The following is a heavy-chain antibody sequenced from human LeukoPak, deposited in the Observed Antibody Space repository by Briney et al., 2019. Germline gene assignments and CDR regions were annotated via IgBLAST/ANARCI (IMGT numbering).Heavy chain of an antibody. CDR1: GGSISSNSYY. V-gene: IGHV4-39*07. Sequence: PSETLSLTCTVSGGSISSNSYYWGWIRQPPGKGLEWIGSIYYSGSTYYNPSLKSRVTISVDTSKNQFSLKLSSVTAADTAVYYCARVSTYYRSGSYYSSGVIYFDYWGQGTLVTVSS. D-gene: IGHD3-10*01. CDR2: IYYSGST. CDR3: ARVSTYYRSGSYYSSGVIYFDY. J-gene: IGHJ4*02.